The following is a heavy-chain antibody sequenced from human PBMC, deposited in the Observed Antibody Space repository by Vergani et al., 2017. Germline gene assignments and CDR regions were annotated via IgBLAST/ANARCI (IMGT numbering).Heavy chain of an antibody. D-gene: IGHD3-3*01. V-gene: IGHV3-74*01. Sequence: EVELVESGGGLVQPGGSLRLSCAASGFTFNEYWMHWARQVPGKGLVWVSGMNGDGDTISYADSVKGRFTISRDNAKNTLFLQMNSLRAEDTAVYYCARARKXRFGVVWENWFDPWGQGTRVTVSS. CDR1: GFTFNEYW. J-gene: IGHJ5*02. CDR3: ARARKXRFGVVWENWFDP. CDR2: MNGDGDTI.